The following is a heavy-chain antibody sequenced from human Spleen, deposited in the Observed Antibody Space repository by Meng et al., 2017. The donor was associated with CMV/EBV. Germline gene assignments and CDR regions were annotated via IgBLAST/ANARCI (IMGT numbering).Heavy chain of an antibody. V-gene: IGHV4-34*01. CDR1: GGSFSGYY. CDR2: INHSGST. J-gene: IGHJ4*02. D-gene: IGHD2-8*02. CDR3: ALSTGVAFDY. Sequence: HVQPPQGGAGLLKPSETLSLTCAVYGGSFSGYYWSWIRQPPGKGLEWIGEINHSGSTNYNPSLKSRVTISVDTSKNQFSLKLSSVTAADTAVYYCALSTGVAFDYWGQGTLVTVSS.